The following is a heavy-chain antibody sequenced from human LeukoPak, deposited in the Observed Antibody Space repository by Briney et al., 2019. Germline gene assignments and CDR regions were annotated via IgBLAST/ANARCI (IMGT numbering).Heavy chain of an antibody. V-gene: IGHV4-34*01. J-gene: IGHJ5*02. CDR1: GGSFGGYY. CDR2: INHSGST. CDR3: ATEEEIEDYDILTGYYLPGWFDP. D-gene: IGHD3-9*01. Sequence: PSETLSLTCAVYGGSFGGYYWSWIRQPPGKGLEWIGEINHSGSTNYNPSLKSRVTISVDTSKNQFSLKLSSATAADTAVYYCATEEEIEDYDILTGYYLPGWFDPWGQGTLVTVSS.